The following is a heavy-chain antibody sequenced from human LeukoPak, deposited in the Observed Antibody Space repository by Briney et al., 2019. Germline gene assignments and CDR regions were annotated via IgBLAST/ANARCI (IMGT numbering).Heavy chain of an antibody. Sequence: GGSLRLSCAASGFTFSSYSMNWVRQAPGKGLGWVSSISSSSSYIYYADSVKGRFTISRDNAKNSLYLQMNSLRAEDTAVYYCARARRNIVATPFDYWGQGTLVTVSS. CDR3: ARARRNIVATPFDY. J-gene: IGHJ4*02. V-gene: IGHV3-21*01. CDR2: ISSSSSYI. D-gene: IGHD5-12*01. CDR1: GFTFSSYS.